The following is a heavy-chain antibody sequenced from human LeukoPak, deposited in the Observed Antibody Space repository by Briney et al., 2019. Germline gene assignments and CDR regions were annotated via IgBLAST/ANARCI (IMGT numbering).Heavy chain of an antibody. CDR3: ARDHGDYERYYYYYMDV. D-gene: IGHD4-17*01. Sequence: GASVKVSCKASGYTFTSYGISWVRQAPGQGLEWMGWISAYNGNTNYAQKLQGRVTMTTDTSTSTAYMELRSLRSDDTAVYYCARDHGDYERYYYYYMDVWGKGTTVTISS. J-gene: IGHJ6*03. CDR1: GYTFTSYG. V-gene: IGHV1-18*01. CDR2: ISAYNGNT.